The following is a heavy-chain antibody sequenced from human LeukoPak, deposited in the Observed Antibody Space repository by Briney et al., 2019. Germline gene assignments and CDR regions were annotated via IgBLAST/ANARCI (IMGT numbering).Heavy chain of an antibody. D-gene: IGHD6-13*01. CDR3: ARSHSSSWYGGFDY. CDR2: IYYSGST. Sequence: SETLSLTCTVSGGSISGYYWNWIRQPAGKGLEWIGNIYYSGSTYYNPSLESRLTISVDTSKNQFSLNLRSVTAADTAVYYCARSHSSSWYGGFDYWGQGILVTVSS. J-gene: IGHJ4*02. CDR1: GGSISGYY. V-gene: IGHV4-59*06.